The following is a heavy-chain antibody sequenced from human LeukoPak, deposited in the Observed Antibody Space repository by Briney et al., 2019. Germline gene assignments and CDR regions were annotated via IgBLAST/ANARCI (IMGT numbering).Heavy chain of an antibody. V-gene: IGHV1-2*02. Sequence: ASVKVSCKASGYTFTGYYMHWVRQAPGQGLEWMGWINPNSGGPNYAQKFQGRVTMTRDTSISTAYMELSRLRSDDTAVYYCASSGYSSGWSNFDYWGQGTLVTVSS. CDR3: ASSGYSSGWSNFDY. D-gene: IGHD6-19*01. CDR2: INPNSGGP. CDR1: GYTFTGYY. J-gene: IGHJ4*02.